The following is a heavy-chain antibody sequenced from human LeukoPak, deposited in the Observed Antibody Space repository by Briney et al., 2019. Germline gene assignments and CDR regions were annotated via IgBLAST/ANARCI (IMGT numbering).Heavy chain of an antibody. D-gene: IGHD3-22*01. V-gene: IGHV1-69*02. CDR2: IIPILGIA. J-gene: IGHJ4*02. CDR1: GGTFSSNT. Sequence: SVKVSCKASGGTFSSNTISWVRQAPGQGLEWMGRIIPILGIANYAQKFQGRVTITADESTSTAYMELSSLRSEDTAVYYCARPKDYYDSSGYGCWGQGTLVTVSS. CDR3: ARPKDYYDSSGYGC.